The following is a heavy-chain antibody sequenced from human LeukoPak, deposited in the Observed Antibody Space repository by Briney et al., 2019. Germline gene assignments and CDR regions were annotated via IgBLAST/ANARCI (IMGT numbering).Heavy chain of an antibody. Sequence: SETLSLTCTVSGGSISSGGYYWNWIRQHPGKGLEWIGYIYYSGSTYYNPSLKRRVTISVDTSKNQSSLKLSSVTAEDTAVYYCARGEEYSGDDVSWFDPWGQGTLVTVSS. V-gene: IGHV4-31*03. CDR3: ARGEEYSGDDVSWFDP. D-gene: IGHD5-12*01. CDR1: GGSISSGGYY. CDR2: IYYSGST. J-gene: IGHJ5*02.